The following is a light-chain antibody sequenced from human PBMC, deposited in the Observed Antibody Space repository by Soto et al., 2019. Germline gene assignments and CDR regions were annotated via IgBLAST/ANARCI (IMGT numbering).Light chain of an antibody. V-gene: IGLV2-8*01. Sequence: QSALTQPPSASGSPGQSVTISCTGTSSDIGAYNSVSWYQQHPGKAPQLMIYEVNKRPSGVPDRFAGSKSGNTASLTVSGLHAEDEADYYCSSSAGSNTFVVFGGGTKLTVL. CDR1: SSDIGAYNS. CDR2: EVN. J-gene: IGLJ2*01. CDR3: SSSAGSNTFVV.